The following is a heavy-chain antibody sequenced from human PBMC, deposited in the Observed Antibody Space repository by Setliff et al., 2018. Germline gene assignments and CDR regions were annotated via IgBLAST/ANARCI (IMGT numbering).Heavy chain of an antibody. CDR2: IVVGSGHT. CDR1: GFSFSSSA. Sequence: SVKVSCKASGFSFSSSALQWVRQARGQRLEWIGWIVVGSGHTDYAQNFQERVTIIRDMSTSTAYMELTSLTSEDTALYYCAARYYYDTLPYGSWGQGTRVTVSS. CDR3: AARYYYDTLPYGS. J-gene: IGHJ5*02. V-gene: IGHV1-58*01. D-gene: IGHD3-22*01.